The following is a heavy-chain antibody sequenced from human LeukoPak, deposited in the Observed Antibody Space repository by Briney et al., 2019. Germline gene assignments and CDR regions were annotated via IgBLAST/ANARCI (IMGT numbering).Heavy chain of an antibody. CDR3: AKDVYQLLPNSFDY. CDR2: ISGSGGST. CDR1: GFTFGDYA. D-gene: IGHD2-2*01. V-gene: IGHV3-23*01. J-gene: IGHJ4*02. Sequence: GGSLRLSCTASGFTFGDYAMSWFRQAPGKGLEWVSAISGSGGSTYYADSVKGRFTISKDNSKNTLYLQMNSLRAEDTAVYYCAKDVYQLLPNSFDYWGQGTLVTVSS.